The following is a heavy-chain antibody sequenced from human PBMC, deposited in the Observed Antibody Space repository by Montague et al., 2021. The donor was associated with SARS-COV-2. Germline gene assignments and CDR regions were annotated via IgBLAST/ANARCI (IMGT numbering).Heavy chain of an antibody. V-gene: IGHV3-74*01. D-gene: IGHD3-10*01. CDR3: GRHSFGPRDL. J-gene: IGHJ5*02. CDR1: GFTLNEFW. CDR2: IVPTGAMI. Sequence: SLRLSCAASGFTLNEFWMHWIRQAPGKGLAWVSRIVPTGAMINYADSVRDRFIISRDNAKNTVYLQMDSLGADDTAVYYCGRHSFGPRDLWGQGTLVTVSS.